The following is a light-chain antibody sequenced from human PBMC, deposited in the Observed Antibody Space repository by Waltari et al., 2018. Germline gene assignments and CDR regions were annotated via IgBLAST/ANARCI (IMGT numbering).Light chain of an antibody. CDR2: RAS. Sequence: DIQMTQSPSSLSASVGDRVTITGRASQAISNSLAWYQQKPGKAPKVLLYRASTLESGVPDRFSGSGTGTDYTLTISSLQPEDFATYYCQQYAATPHTFGGGTKVEIK. J-gene: IGKJ4*02. CDR3: QQYAATPHT. V-gene: IGKV1-NL1*01. CDR1: QAISNS.